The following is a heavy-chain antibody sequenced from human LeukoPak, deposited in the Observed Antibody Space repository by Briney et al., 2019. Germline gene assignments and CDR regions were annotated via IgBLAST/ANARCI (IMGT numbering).Heavy chain of an antibody. D-gene: IGHD2-2*01. CDR3: ARGLRGYCSSTSCYA. CDR1: GGSFSGYY. J-gene: IGHJ5*02. Sequence: SETLSLTCAVYGGSFSGYYWSWIRQPPGKGLEWIGEINHSGSTNYNPSLKSRVTISVDTSKNQFSLKLSSVAAADTAVYYCARGLRGYCSSTSCYAWSQGALVTVSS. V-gene: IGHV4-34*01. CDR2: INHSGST.